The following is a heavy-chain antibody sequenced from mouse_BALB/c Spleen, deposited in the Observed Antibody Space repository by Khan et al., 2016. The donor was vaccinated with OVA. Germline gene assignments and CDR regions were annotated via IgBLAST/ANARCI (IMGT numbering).Heavy chain of an antibody. V-gene: IGHV1-4*01. CDR1: GYTFTSYT. Sequence: QVQLKESGAELARPGASVKMSCKASGYTFTSYTMHWIMQSPGQGLEWIGYINPRSGYSNYNQKFNDKATLTADKSSSTAYMQLSSLTSEDSAVYYCARRTTGYNFDYWGQGTSVTVSS. D-gene: IGHD2-14*01. CDR3: ARRTTGYNFDY. J-gene: IGHJ4*01. CDR2: INPRSGYS.